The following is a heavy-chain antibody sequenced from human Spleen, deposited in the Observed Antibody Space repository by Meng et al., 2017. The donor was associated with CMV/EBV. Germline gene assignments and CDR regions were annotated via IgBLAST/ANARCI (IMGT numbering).Heavy chain of an antibody. D-gene: IGHD3-22*01. Sequence: VHVVQVCCEWKKPGASVKVSCKASRYTFTSYAMNLVRQAPGQGLEWMGWINTNTGNTTYAQGFTGRFVFSLDTSVSTAYLQISSLKAEDTAVYYCARGDYYDSSGLDYWGQGTLVTVSS. CDR1: RYTFTSYA. CDR3: ARGDYYDSSGLDY. CDR2: INTNTGNT. V-gene: IGHV7-4-1*02. J-gene: IGHJ4*02.